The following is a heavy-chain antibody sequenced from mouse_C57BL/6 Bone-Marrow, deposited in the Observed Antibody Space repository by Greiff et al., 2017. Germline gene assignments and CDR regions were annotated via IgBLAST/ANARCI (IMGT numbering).Heavy chain of an antibody. CDR2: ISSGSSTI. CDR3: ARGVATDYAMDY. CDR1: GFTFSDYG. Sequence: EVQLQESGGGLVKPGGSLKLSCAASGFTFSDYGMHWVRQAPEKGLEWVAYISSGSSTIYYADTVKGRFTISRDNAKNTLFLQMTSLMSEDTAMYYCARGVATDYAMDYWGQGTSVTVSS. D-gene: IGHD1-1*01. J-gene: IGHJ4*01. V-gene: IGHV5-17*01.